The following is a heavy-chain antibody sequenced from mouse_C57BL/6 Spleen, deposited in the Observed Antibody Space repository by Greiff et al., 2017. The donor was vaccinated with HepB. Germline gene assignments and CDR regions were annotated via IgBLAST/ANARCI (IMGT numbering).Heavy chain of an antibody. CDR2: ICPGNSDT. CDR1: GYTFTSYW. CDR3: TREYYYDCDGFAY. Sequence: EVQLKESGTVLARPGASVKMSCKTSGYTFTSYWMHWVKQRPGKGLEWIGAICPGNSDTSYNQKFKGKAKLTADTSASTAYMEISSLTNEDAAVYCGTREYYYDCDGFAYWGHGTLVTVAA. J-gene: IGHJ3*01. D-gene: IGHD2-4*01. V-gene: IGHV1-5*01.